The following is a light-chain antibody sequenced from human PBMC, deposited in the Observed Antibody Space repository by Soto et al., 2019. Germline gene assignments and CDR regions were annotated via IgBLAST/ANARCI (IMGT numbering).Light chain of an antibody. V-gene: IGLV2-11*01. CDR1: SGDIGAYNY. J-gene: IGLJ3*02. Sequence: QSALTQPRSVSGSPGQSVTFSCTGTSGDIGAYNYVSWYQFHPGKAPKMIIYDVNKRPSGVPDRFSGSKSGNTASLTISWLQAEDEADYYCCSYAHTSMVFGGGTKLTVL. CDR3: CSYAHTSMV. CDR2: DVN.